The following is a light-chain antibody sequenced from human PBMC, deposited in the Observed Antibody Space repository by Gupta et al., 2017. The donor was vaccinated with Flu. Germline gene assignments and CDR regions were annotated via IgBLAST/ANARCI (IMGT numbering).Light chain of an antibody. J-gene: IGKJ1*01. CDR2: LGS. Sequence: DIVMTQSPLSLPVTPGEPASISCRSSQSLLHSDGYNYLDWYLQKPGQSPQLLINLGSNRASGVTDRFSGSGSGTEFTLKISRVEAEDVGFYFCMQTLQSWTFGQGTKVEIK. CDR1: QSLLHSDGYNY. CDR3: MQTLQSWT. V-gene: IGKV2-28*01.